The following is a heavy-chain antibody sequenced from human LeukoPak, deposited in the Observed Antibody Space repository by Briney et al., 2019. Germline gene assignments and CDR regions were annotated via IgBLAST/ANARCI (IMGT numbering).Heavy chain of an antibody. J-gene: IGHJ4*02. CDR2: MKQEGSER. CDR1: GFSFSNYW. V-gene: IGHV3-7*01. Sequence: GGSLRLSCVASGFSFSNYWMSWVRQAPGKGLEWVADMKQEGSERYNVDSVKGRFTISRDNAKNSLYLQMNSLRAEDTAVYYCARNHFDCWGREPWSPSPQ. CDR3: ARNHFDC.